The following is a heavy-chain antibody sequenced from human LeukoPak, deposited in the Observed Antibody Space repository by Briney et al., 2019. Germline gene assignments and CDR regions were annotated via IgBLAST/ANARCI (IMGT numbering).Heavy chain of an antibody. CDR2: IYTSGST. CDR1: GSISGYY. V-gene: IGHV4-4*09. J-gene: IGHJ3*02. CDR3: ARQKCTSASCLTKNAFDI. Sequence: SETLSLTCTVSGSISGYYWSWIRQPPGKGLEWIGYIYTSGSTNYNPSLESRVTISADTSKNQFSLDLSSVTAADTAVYYCARQKCTSASCLTKNAFDIWGQGTMVTVSS. D-gene: IGHD2-2*01.